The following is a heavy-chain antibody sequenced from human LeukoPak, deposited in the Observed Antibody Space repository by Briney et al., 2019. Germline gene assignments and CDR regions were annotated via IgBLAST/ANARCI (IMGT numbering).Heavy chain of an antibody. Sequence: GGSLRLSCAASGFTFSSYSMNWVRQAPGKGLEWVSSISSSSSYIYYADSVKGRFTISRDNAKNSLYLQMNSLRAEDTALYYCAKGLAVAIYWYFDLWGRGTLVTVSS. V-gene: IGHV3-21*04. CDR3: AKGLAVAIYWYFDL. J-gene: IGHJ2*01. D-gene: IGHD6-19*01. CDR2: ISSSSSYI. CDR1: GFTFSSYS.